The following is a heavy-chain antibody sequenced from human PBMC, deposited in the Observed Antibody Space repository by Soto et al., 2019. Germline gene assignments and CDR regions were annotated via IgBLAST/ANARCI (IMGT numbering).Heavy chain of an antibody. CDR2: ISYDGINK. CDR3: AKDGVFGSGSSFDY. D-gene: IGHD3-10*01. J-gene: IGHJ4*02. Sequence: QVQLVESGGGVVQPGRSLRLSCAASGFTFSSDGMHWVHQAPGKGLEWVAVISYDGINKYYADSVRGRFTISRDNSNNTLYLQMNSLRAEDTAVYYCAKDGVFGSGSSFDYWGQGTLVTVSS. V-gene: IGHV3-30*18. CDR1: GFTFSSDG.